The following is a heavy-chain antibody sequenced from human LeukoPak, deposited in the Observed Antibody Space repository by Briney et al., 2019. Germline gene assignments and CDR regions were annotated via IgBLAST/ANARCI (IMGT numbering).Heavy chain of an antibody. CDR3: ARDYNRYCSSTSCYSDAFDI. CDR1: GGSISSYY. D-gene: IGHD2-2*02. J-gene: IGHJ3*02. CDR2: IYTCGST. Sequence: SETLSLTCTVSGGSISSYYWSWIRQPAGRGLGWIGRIYTCGSTNTNPSLQSRVTMSVDTSKNHFSLKLSSVTAADTAVYYCARDYNRYCSSTSCYSDAFDIWGQGTMVTVSS. V-gene: IGHV4-4*07.